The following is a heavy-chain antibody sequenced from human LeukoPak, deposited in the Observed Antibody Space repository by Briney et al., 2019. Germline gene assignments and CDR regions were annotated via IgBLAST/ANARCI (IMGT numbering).Heavy chain of an antibody. V-gene: IGHV4-34*01. J-gene: IGHJ4*02. CDR3: VSGGYSSSCRY. Sequence: PSETLSLTCAVYGGSLSGYYWSWIRQPPGKGLEWIGEINHSGSTNYNPSLKSRVTISVGTSKNQFSLKLSSVTAADTAVYYCVSGGYSSSCRYWGQGTLVTVSS. D-gene: IGHD6-13*01. CDR1: GGSLSGYY. CDR2: INHSGST.